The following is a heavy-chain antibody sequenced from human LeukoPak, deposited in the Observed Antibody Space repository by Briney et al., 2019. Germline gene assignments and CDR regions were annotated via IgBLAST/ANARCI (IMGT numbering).Heavy chain of an antibody. J-gene: IGHJ4*02. CDR2: FYYSGST. Sequence: SETLSLTCAVSGGSISSYYWSWIRHPPGKGLEWIGFFYYSGSTNYNPSLKSRVTISVDTSKNHFSLKLSSVTAADTAVYYCARGPGGYSYGYYFDYWGQGTLVTVSS. D-gene: IGHD5-18*01. CDR3: ARGPGGYSYGYYFDY. V-gene: IGHV4-59*01. CDR1: GGSISSYY.